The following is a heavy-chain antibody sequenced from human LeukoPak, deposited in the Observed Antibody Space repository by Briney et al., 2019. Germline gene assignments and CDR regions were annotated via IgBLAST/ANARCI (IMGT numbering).Heavy chain of an antibody. J-gene: IGHJ4*02. D-gene: IGHD6-19*01. V-gene: IGHV4-59*01. Sequence: SETLSLTCTVSGGSISSYYWSWIRQPPGKGLEWLGYIYYSGSTNYNPSLKSRVTISVDTSKNQFSLKLSSVTAADTAVYYCARDGAGAVANFDYWGQGTLVTVSS. CDR2: IYYSGST. CDR3: ARDGAGAVANFDY. CDR1: GGSISSYY.